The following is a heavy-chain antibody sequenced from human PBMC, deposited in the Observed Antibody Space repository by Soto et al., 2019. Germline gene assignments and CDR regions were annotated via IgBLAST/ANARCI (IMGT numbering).Heavy chain of an antibody. V-gene: IGHV3-11*06. J-gene: IGHJ1*01. CDR1: GFTFSDYY. CDR3: ARGSSGWYKTPPAEYFQH. CDR2: ISSSSSYT. Sequence: GESLKISCAASGFTFSDYYMSWIRQAPGKGLEWVSYISSSSSYTNYADSVKGRFTISRDNAKNSLYLQMNSLRAEDTAVYYCARGSSGWYKTPPAEYFQHWGQGTLVTVSS. D-gene: IGHD6-19*01.